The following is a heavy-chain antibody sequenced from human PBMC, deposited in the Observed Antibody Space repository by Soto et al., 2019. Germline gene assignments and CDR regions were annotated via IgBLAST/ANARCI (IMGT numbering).Heavy chain of an antibody. CDR2: IYNSGST. D-gene: IGHD6-13*01. CDR3: ARSSSWYGDSFDY. CDR1: GGPIRSGGYY. V-gene: IGHV4-31*03. J-gene: IGHJ4*02. Sequence: QVQLQESGPGLVKPSQTLSLTCTVSGGPIRSGGYYWSWVRQHPGKGLEWIGYIYNSGSTHYNPSLKRRVTTSVDTSKNQFSLKLNSVTAADTAVYYCARSSSWYGDSFDYWGQGTLVTVSS.